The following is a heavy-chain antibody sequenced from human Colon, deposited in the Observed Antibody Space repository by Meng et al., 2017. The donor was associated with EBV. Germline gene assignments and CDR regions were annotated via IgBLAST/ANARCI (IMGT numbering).Heavy chain of an antibody. V-gene: IGHV4-34*01. Sequence: QVQLHRVDAGLLKPTQTRPPTFAGYGWSFRCYVCLMIRPPPEKGLEWICEINHSRSTNYNPSLKSRVTISVDTSKNQFSLKLSSVTAADTAVYYCSRGPGGSYYLYYFDYWGQGTLVTVSS. CDR2: INHSRST. D-gene: IGHD1-26*01. CDR1: GWSFRCYV. CDR3: SRGPGGSYYLYYFDY. J-gene: IGHJ4*02.